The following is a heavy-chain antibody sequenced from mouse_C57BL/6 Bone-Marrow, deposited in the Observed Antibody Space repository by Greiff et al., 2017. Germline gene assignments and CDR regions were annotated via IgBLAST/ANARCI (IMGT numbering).Heavy chain of an antibody. D-gene: IGHD3-2*02. V-gene: IGHV1-69*01. CDR3: ARETAQVYFDY. CDR2: IDPSASYT. Sequence: QVQLQQPGAELVMPGASVKLSCKASGYTFTSYWMHWVKQRPGQGLEWIGEIDPSASYTNYNQKFKGKSTLTVDKSSSTAYMQLSSLTSEDSAVYYCARETAQVYFDYWGQGTTLTVSS. J-gene: IGHJ2*01. CDR1: GYTFTSYW.